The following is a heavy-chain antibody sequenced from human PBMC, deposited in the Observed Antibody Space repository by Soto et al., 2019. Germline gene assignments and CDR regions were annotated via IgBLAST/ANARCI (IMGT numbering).Heavy chain of an antibody. CDR1: GFSLSTGGVG. J-gene: IGHJ5*02. D-gene: IGHD1-26*01. CDR2: IYWDDDK. CDR3: QPRKLEGVGVSPTPLTT. V-gene: IGHV2-5*02. Sequence: QITLKESGPTLVKPTQTLTLTCTFSGFSLSTGGVGVGWIRQPPGKALEWLALIYWDDDKRYRTSLQNRLTTTPDPPNNQAVRPRPTRGPADTAPYISQPRKLEGVGVSPTPLTTWGQ.